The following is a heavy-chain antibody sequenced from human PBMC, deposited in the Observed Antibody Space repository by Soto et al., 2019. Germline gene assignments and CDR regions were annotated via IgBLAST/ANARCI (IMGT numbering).Heavy chain of an antibody. CDR3: ARGSCSRGSCYPNPD. D-gene: IGHD2-15*01. CDR2: MNPNSGNT. J-gene: IGHJ4*02. Sequence: ASVKVSCKASGYTFTSYDINWVRQATGQGLEWMGWMNPNSGNTGYAQKFQGRVTMTRNTSISTAYMELSSLRSEDTAVYYCARGSCSRGSCYPNPDWGQGTLVTVSS. V-gene: IGHV1-8*01. CDR1: GYTFTSYD.